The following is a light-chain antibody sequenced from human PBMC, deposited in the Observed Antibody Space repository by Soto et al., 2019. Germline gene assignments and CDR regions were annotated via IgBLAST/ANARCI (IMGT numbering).Light chain of an antibody. Sequence: KSPGTFSLSQLELASLSFRSSQTLSSRHLAWYQQKPGHAPRLLIYGASTRATGIPAKFSGSGSGTDFTFTISSLQSKDFAVYYCLQYNNSLWTFGQGTKV. CDR3: LQYNNSLWT. CDR1: QTLSSRH. V-gene: IGKV3-15*01. CDR2: GAS. J-gene: IGKJ1*01.